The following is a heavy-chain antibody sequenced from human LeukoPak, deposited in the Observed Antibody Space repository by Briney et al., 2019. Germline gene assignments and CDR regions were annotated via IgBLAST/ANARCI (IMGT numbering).Heavy chain of an antibody. CDR2: ISSSSSYI. CDR3: ARGPYDSSGLADY. Sequence: GGSLRLSCAASGFTFSSYSMNWVRQAPGKGLEWVSSISSSSSYIYYADSVKGRFTISRDNAKNSLYLQMNSLRAEDTAVYYCARGPYDSSGLADYWGQGTLVTVSS. J-gene: IGHJ4*02. D-gene: IGHD3-22*01. CDR1: GFTFSSYS. V-gene: IGHV3-21*01.